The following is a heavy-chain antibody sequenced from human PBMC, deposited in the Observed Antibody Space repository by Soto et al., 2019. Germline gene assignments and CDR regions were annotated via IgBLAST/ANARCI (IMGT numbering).Heavy chain of an antibody. V-gene: IGHV1-3*01. Sequence: AAVKVSCKASGYIFARYAIHWVRQAPADKFEWMGAINAANGNNKYSQKFHGRLTIATATYATTAYMQLRSMISEETAAYYCARWRGRDSGTCYFWLDPWGQGTLVTVSS. D-gene: IGHD2-15*01. CDR1: GYIFARYA. CDR2: INAANGNN. CDR3: ARWRGRDSGTCYFWLDP. J-gene: IGHJ5*02.